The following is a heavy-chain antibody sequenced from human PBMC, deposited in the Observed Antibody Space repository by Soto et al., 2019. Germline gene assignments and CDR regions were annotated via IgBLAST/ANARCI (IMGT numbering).Heavy chain of an antibody. V-gene: IGHV1-69*01. J-gene: IGHJ4*02. D-gene: IGHD3-22*01. Sequence: QVQLVQSGAEVRKPGSSVKVSCQSFGGSFSSYAFSWVRQAPGQGLERMRGLIVILGTTNYAQKFKGRVTFTADESTSTAYMEVSSLESEDTAIYYCAGGYYDSSGYSIDYWCQGTQVTVSS. CDR1: GGSFSSYA. CDR2: LIVILGTT. CDR3: AGGYYDSSGYSIDY.